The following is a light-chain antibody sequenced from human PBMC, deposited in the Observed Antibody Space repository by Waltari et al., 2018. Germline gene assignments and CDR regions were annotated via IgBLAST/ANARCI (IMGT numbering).Light chain of an antibody. J-gene: IGLJ3*02. Sequence: QLVLTQSPSASASLGASVKLTCTLSSGHSNYAIAWHQQQPEKGPRYLMKLNSDGTHNKGDGIPVRFSGSSSGAARYLTISSLQSEDEADYYCQTWGTGIRVFGGGTKLTVL. CDR2: LNSDGTH. CDR3: QTWGTGIRV. CDR1: SGHSNYA. V-gene: IGLV4-69*01.